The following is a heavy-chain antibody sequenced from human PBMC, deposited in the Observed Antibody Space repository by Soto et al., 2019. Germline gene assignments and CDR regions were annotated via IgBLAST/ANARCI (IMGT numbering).Heavy chain of an antibody. D-gene: IGHD6-6*01. CDR2: IYYSGST. CDR1: GGSISSSSYY. Sequence: SETLSLTCTVSGGSISSSSYYWGWIRQPPGKGLEWIGSIYYSGSTYYNPSLKSRVTISVDTSKNQFSLKLSSVTAADTAVYYCARRSMAAPGAYYFDYWGQGTLVTVSS. J-gene: IGHJ4*02. V-gene: IGHV4-39*01. CDR3: ARRSMAAPGAYYFDY.